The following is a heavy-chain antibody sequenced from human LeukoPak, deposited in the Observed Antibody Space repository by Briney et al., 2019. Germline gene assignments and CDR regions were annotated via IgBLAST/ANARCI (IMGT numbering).Heavy chain of an antibody. CDR3: ARRFAPSRNDAFDI. Sequence: PSETLSLTCTVSGGSINSSSYYWGWIRQPPGKGLEWIGTIYYSGSTYYNPPLKSRVTISVDTSKNQFSLKLSSVTASDTAVYYCARRFAPSRNDAFDIWGQGTMVTVSS. CDR1: GGSINSSSYY. V-gene: IGHV4-39*01. CDR2: IYYSGST. J-gene: IGHJ3*02. D-gene: IGHD3-10*01.